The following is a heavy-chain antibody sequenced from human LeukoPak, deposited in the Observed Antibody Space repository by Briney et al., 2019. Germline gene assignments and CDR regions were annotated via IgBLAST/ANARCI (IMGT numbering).Heavy chain of an antibody. Sequence: PGGSLRLSCAASGFTFSRFWMNWVRQAPGRGLEWVANIDQSGGRNNYVDSVKGRFTISRDNAKNSLFLEMSSLRADDTAVYFCARDTGDGYKFDYWGQGALVTVSS. CDR1: GFTFSRFW. CDR3: ARDTGDGYKFDY. D-gene: IGHD5-24*01. CDR2: IDQSGGRN. J-gene: IGHJ4*02. V-gene: IGHV3-7*05.